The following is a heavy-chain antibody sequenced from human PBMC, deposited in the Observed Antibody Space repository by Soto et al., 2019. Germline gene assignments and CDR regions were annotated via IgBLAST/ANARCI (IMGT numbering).Heavy chain of an antibody. CDR1: GFTFTDHY. CDR2: ARNRANSFTS. V-gene: IGHV3-72*01. D-gene: IGHD4-17*01. CDR3: ARELMTTVTYFDY. J-gene: IGHJ4*02. Sequence: EVQLVESGGGLVQPGGSLRLSCAASGFTFTDHYMDWVRQAPGRGLEWVGRARNRANSFTSEYAASVKGRFTIFRDDSKNSLFLQMSSLKTEDKAVYYCARELMTTVTYFDYWGQGTLVTVSS.